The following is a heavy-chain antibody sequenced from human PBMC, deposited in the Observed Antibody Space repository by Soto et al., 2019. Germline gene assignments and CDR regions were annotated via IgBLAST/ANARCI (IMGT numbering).Heavy chain of an antibody. CDR3: ARGGYCSGGSCYSRGNDY. D-gene: IGHD2-15*01. CDR2: IWYDGSNK. J-gene: IGHJ4*02. Sequence: GGSLRLSCAASGFTFGSYGMHWVRQAPGKGLEWVAVIWYDGSNKYYADSVKGRFTISRDNSKNTLYLQMNSLRAEDTAVYYCARGGYCSGGSCYSRGNDYWGQGTLVTVSS. V-gene: IGHV3-33*01. CDR1: GFTFGSYG.